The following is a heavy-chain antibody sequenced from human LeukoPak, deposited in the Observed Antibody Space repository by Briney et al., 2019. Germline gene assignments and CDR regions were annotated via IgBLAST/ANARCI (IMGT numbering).Heavy chain of an antibody. CDR2: ISWNSGSI. Sequence: PGRSLRLSCAASGLTFDDYAMHWVRQAPGRGLEWVSGISWNSGSIGYADSVKGRFTISRDNAKNSLYLQMNSLRAEDTALYYCAKDGMVRGVIGHNWFDPWGQGTLVTVSS. D-gene: IGHD3-10*01. CDR1: GLTFDDYA. V-gene: IGHV3-9*01. CDR3: AKDGMVRGVIGHNWFDP. J-gene: IGHJ5*02.